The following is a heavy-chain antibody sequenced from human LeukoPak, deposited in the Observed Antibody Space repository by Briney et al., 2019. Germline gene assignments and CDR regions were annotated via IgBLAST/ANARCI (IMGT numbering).Heavy chain of an antibody. J-gene: IGHJ6*03. CDR2: INHSGST. V-gene: IGHV4-34*01. D-gene: IGHD1-1*01. Sequence: SETLSLTCAVYGGSFSGYYWSWIRQPPGKGLEWIGEINHSGSTNYNPSLKSRVTISADTSKKQFSLKLRSVTAADTAVYYCARGPHPGNNYYYYMDVWGKGTTVTVSS. CDR3: ARGPHPGNNYYYYMDV. CDR1: GGSFSGYY.